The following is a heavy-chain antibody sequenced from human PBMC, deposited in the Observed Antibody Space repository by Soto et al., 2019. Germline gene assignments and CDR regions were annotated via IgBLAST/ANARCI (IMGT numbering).Heavy chain of an antibody. V-gene: IGHV4-30-4*01. Sequence: SETLSLTCTVSGDSISNSDYYWNWIRQSPGKGLEWIASIDYSGSTYYNPSLKSRVVISADTSKNLFSLKLRSVTAADTVLYFCARDGLYYYGFDVWGQGTTVTVSS. J-gene: IGHJ6*02. CDR2: IDYSGST. CDR1: GDSISNSDYY. CDR3: ARDGLYYYGFDV.